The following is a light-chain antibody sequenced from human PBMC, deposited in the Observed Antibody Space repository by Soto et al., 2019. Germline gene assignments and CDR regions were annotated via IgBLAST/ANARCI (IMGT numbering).Light chain of an antibody. CDR1: QSVGNN. V-gene: IGKV3-15*01. CDR3: QQYNGWPIT. J-gene: IGKJ5*01. CDR2: GAS. Sequence: EIVMTQSPGTLSVSPGERVTLSCRASQSVGNNLAWHQQKPGQAPRLLIYGASTRATGFPARFSGSGSGTEFTLTISSLQPEDFAVYYCQQYNGWPITFGQGTRLEIK.